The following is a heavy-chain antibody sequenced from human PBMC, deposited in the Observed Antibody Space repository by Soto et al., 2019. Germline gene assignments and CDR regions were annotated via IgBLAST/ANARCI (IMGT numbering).Heavy chain of an antibody. CDR2: INAGNGDT. Sequence: ASVKVGCKACGESLRTYAIHWVRQAPGQRLEWMGWINAGNGDTKYSQKFQGRVTITRDTSASTAYMELSSLMSEDTAVYYCAGHGLTPVRDWGLGTLVTVSS. CDR3: AGHGLTPVRD. J-gene: IGHJ4*02. V-gene: IGHV1-3*01. CDR1: GESLRTYA. D-gene: IGHD7-27*01.